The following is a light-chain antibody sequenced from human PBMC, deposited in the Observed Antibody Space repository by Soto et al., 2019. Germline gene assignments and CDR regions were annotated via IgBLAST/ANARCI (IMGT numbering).Light chain of an antibody. CDR1: QSISDT. Sequence: EIVMTQSPATLSVSPGGRATLSCRASQSISDTLAWYQQKPGQAPRLLIYGASTRAPGFPARFSGSGSGTDFTLTISRLEPEDFAVYYCQQRSNWITFGQGTRLEIK. CDR3: QQRSNWIT. CDR2: GAS. V-gene: IGKV3-15*01. J-gene: IGKJ5*01.